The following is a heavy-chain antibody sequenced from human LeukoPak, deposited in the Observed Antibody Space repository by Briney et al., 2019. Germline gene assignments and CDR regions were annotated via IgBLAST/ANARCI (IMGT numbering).Heavy chain of an antibody. Sequence: ASVKVSCKTSGYTFTSYDINWVRQATGQGLEWMGWMNPNSGNTGYAQKFQGSVTMTRNTSISTAYMELSSLRSEDTAVYYCARSARGRAREYYFDYWGQGTLVTVSS. CDR1: GYTFTSYD. CDR3: ARSARGRAREYYFDY. D-gene: IGHD2/OR15-2a*01. J-gene: IGHJ4*02. V-gene: IGHV1-8*01. CDR2: MNPNSGNT.